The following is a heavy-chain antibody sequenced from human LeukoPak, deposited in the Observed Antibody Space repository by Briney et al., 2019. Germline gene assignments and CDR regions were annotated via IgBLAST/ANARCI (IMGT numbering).Heavy chain of an antibody. CDR1: GYSFTSYW. CDR3: ARRSYYYGSGSYYCWFDP. J-gene: IGHJ5*02. D-gene: IGHD3-10*01. CDR2: IYLGDFDT. V-gene: IGHV5-51*01. Sequence: GESLKISCKGSGYSFTSYWIGWVRQMPGKGLEWMGIIYLGDFDTRYSPSFQGQVTISVDKSISTAYLQWSSLKASDTAMYYCARRSYYYGSGSYYCWFDPWGQGTPVTVPS.